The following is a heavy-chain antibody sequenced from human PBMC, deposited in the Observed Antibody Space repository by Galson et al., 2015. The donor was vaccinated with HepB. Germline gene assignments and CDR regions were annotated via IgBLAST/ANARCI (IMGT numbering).Heavy chain of an antibody. CDR1: GYTFTSYG. J-gene: IGHJ4*02. D-gene: IGHD3-10*01. CDR2: ISAYNDNT. CDR3: ARKYYYGSGSHDFDY. V-gene: IGHV1-18*04. Sequence: SVKVSCKASGYTFTSYGISWVRQAPGQGLEWMGWISAYNDNTNYAQKLQGRVTMTTDTSTSTAYMELRSLRSDDTAVYYCARKYYYGSGSHDFDYWGQGTLVTVSS.